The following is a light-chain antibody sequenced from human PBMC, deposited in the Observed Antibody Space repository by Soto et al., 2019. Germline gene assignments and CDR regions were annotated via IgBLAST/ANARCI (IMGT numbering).Light chain of an antibody. CDR2: AAS. Sequence: DMEMTQSPSSLSASVGDRVTITCRASQSISNYLNWYQHKPGKVPKLLIYAASSLQSGVPTRFSGSGSGTEFTLTINSLQPEDFATYYCQQSYGTPLTFGGGTKIAIK. CDR1: QSISNY. V-gene: IGKV1-39*01. CDR3: QQSYGTPLT. J-gene: IGKJ4*01.